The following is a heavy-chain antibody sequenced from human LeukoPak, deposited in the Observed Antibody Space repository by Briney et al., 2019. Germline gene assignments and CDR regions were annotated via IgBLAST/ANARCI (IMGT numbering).Heavy chain of an antibody. CDR3: ARTRGTGTTDF. D-gene: IGHD1-1*01. J-gene: IGHJ4*02. V-gene: IGHV5-51*01. Sequence: GESLKISCKGSGYIFTSCWIGWVRQMPGKGLEWMGIIYAADSDTRYSPSFQGQVTISADKSISTAYLQWSSLKATDTAMYYCARTRGTGTTDFWGQGTLVTVSS. CDR2: IYAADSDT. CDR1: GYIFTSCW.